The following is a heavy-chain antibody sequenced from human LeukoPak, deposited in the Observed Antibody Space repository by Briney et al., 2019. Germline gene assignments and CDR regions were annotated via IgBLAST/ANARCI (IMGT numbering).Heavy chain of an antibody. J-gene: IGHJ4*02. D-gene: IGHD3-3*01. Sequence: PSEALPLTCTVCGGFNSSYYWRWLRPPPSKALAALGHIYYSGSTNYNPPLKSRVTISVDTSKHQFSLKLSSVTAADTAVYYCARAYYDFWSGYSYFDYWGQGTLVTVSS. CDR3: ARAYYDFWSGYSYFDY. V-gene: IGHV4-59*01. CDR1: GGFNSSYY. CDR2: IYYSGST.